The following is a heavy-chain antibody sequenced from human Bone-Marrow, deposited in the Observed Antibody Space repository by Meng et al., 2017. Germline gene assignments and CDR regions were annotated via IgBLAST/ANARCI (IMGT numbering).Heavy chain of an antibody. CDR1: GYTFTGYY. V-gene: IGHV1-2*06. J-gene: IGHJ4*02. D-gene: IGHD3-3*01. Sequence: ASVKVSCKASGYTFTGYYMHWVRQAPGQGLEWMGRINPNSGGTNYAQKFQGRVTMTRDTSISTAYMELSSLRSEDTAVYYCARASPRRGFLEWLYYFDYWGQGTLVTVSS. CDR3: ARASPRRGFLEWLYYFDY. CDR2: INPNSGGT.